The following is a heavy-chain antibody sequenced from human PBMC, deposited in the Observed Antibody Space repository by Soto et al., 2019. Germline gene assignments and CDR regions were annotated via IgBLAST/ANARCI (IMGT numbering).Heavy chain of an antibody. V-gene: IGHV3-23*01. D-gene: IGHD2-2*01. J-gene: IGHJ4*02. Sequence: PGRSLRLSCASFGFNFTSYTMCWVRPAPGKGLEWASSISVSGDRTFYADSVRGRFTISRDNSGNTLHLQMNSLRAEDTALYYCAKDGDSLSRNTPLDYLGQGPLVTVSS. CDR3: AKDGDSLSRNTPLDY. CDR2: ISVSGDRT. CDR1: GFNFTSYT.